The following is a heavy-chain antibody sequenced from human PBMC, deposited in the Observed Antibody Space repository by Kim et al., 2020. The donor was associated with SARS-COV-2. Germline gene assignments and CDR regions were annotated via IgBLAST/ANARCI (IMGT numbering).Heavy chain of an antibody. J-gene: IGHJ3*02. Sequence: ADSGKGPVTISRDNSKNTLYVQMNSLRVEDTAVFYCARGGLFEQADAFDIWGQGTMVTVSS. CDR3: ARGGLFEQADAFDI. D-gene: IGHD3-10*02. V-gene: IGHV3-30*07.